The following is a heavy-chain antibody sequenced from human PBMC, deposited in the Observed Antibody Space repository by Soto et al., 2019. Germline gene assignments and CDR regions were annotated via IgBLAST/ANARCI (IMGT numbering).Heavy chain of an antibody. D-gene: IGHD3-10*01. CDR3: ARGGYYGSGSDHQPPLNYYYYYMDV. Sequence: EVQLVESGGGLVKPGGSLRLSCAASGFTFSSYSMNWVRQAPGKGLEWVSSISSSSSYIYYADSVKGRFTISRDNAKNSLYLQMNSLRAEDTAVYYCARGGYYGSGSDHQPPLNYYYYYMDVWGKGTTVTVSS. J-gene: IGHJ6*03. V-gene: IGHV3-21*01. CDR2: ISSSSSYI. CDR1: GFTFSSYS.